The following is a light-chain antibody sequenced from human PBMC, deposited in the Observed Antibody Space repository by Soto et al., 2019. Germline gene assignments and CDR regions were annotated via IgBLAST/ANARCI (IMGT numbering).Light chain of an antibody. J-gene: IGLJ1*01. V-gene: IGLV2-11*01. CDR3: CSYAGSYTHV. CDR2: DVT. CDR1: SSDVGRYNY. Sequence: QSALTQPRSVSGSPGQSVTISCTGTSSDVGRYNYVSWYQQHPGKAPKLIIYDVTKRPSGVPDRFSGSKSGNTASLTISGLQAEDEADYYCCSYAGSYTHVFGTGTKLTVL.